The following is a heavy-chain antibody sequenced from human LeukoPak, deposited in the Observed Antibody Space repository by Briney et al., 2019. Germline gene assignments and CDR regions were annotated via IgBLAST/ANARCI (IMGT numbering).Heavy chain of an antibody. J-gene: IGHJ3*02. CDR1: GFTFSTYG. D-gene: IGHD1-26*01. Sequence: GRSLRLSCAASGFTFSTYGMHWVRQAPGKGLEWVAVIWYDGSNKYHADSVKGRFAISRDNSKNTLYLQMNSLRAEDTAVYYCAKGDSGSYGALDIWGQGTMDTVSS. V-gene: IGHV3-33*06. CDR3: AKGDSGSYGALDI. CDR2: IWYDGSNK.